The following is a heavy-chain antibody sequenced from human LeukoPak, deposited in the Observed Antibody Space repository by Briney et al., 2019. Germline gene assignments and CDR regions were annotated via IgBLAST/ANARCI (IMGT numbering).Heavy chain of an antibody. CDR3: ARLGSSAPLYYFDY. V-gene: IGHV4-39*01. D-gene: IGHD6-19*01. CDR1: GGSISSSSYY. Sequence: SETLSLTCTVSGGSISSSSYYWGWIRQPPGKGLEWIGNIYYSGRTYYNPSLKSRVTISADTSKNQFSLKLSSVTAADSAMYYCARLGSSAPLYYFDYWGQGTLVTVSS. J-gene: IGHJ4*02. CDR2: IYYSGRT.